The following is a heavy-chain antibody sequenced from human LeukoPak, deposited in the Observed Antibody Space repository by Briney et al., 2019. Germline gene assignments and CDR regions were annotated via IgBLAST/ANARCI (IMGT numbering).Heavy chain of an antibody. D-gene: IGHD5-18*01. CDR1: GGSISSYY. J-gene: IGHJ4*02. CDR2: IYCSGST. V-gene: IGHV4-59*01. CDR3: ARGSGYSYGYFDY. Sequence: SETLSLTCTVSGGSISSYYWSWIRQPPGKGLEWIGYIYCSGSTNYNPSLKSRVTISVDTSKNQFSLKLSSVTAADTAVYYCARGSGYSYGYFDYWGQGTLVTVSS.